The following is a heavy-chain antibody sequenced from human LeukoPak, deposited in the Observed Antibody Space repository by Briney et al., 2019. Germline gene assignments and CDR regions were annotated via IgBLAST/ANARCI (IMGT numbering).Heavy chain of an antibody. CDR1: GGSISSGDYY. CDR2: IYYSGST. V-gene: IGHV4-30-4*01. Sequence: SQTLSLTCTVSGGSISSGDYYWSWIRQPPGKGLEWTGYIYYSGSTYYNPSLKSRVTISVDTSKNQFSLKLSSVTAADTAVYYCARYSGYYLSYFDYWGQGTLVTVSS. J-gene: IGHJ4*02. CDR3: ARYSGYYLSYFDY. D-gene: IGHD3-22*01.